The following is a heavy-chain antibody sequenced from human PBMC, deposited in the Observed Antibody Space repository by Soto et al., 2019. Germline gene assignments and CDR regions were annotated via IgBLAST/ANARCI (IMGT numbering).Heavy chain of an antibody. CDR1: GGSISSYY. J-gene: IGHJ6*02. D-gene: IGHD5-18*01. Sequence: SETLSLTCPVSGGSISSYYWGWIRQPPGKGLEWIGYIYYSGSTNYNPSLKSRVTISVDTSKNQFSLKLSSVTAADTAVYYCAGNSYGYYYYGMDVWGQGTTVTVSS. V-gene: IGHV4-59*01. CDR2: IYYSGST. CDR3: AGNSYGYYYYGMDV.